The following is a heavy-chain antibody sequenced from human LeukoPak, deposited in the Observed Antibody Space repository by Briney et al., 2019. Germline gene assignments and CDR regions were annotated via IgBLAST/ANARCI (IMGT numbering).Heavy chain of an antibody. CDR2: VFHTGST. Sequence: SETLSLTCAVSGASISSDDWWSWVRQPPGEGLEWIGEVFHTGSTNYNPSLESRVAISADMSKNQISLKLTSVTGADTAVYYCAGERGEEYSSGWYKTNYFYNWGQGIRVTVSS. CDR1: GASISSDDW. CDR3: AGERGEEYSSGWYKTNYFYN. J-gene: IGHJ4*02. V-gene: IGHV4-4*02. D-gene: IGHD6-19*01.